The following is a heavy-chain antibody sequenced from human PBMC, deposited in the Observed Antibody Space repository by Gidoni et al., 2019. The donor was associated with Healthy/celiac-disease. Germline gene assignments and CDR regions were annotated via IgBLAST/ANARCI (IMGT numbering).Heavy chain of an antibody. CDR3: GRDRGGSLDY. J-gene: IGHJ4*02. V-gene: IGHV3-33*01. Sequence: WVAVIWYDVSNKYYADSVKGRFTISRDNSKNTLYLKMNSLRAEDTAVYYCGRDRGGSLDYWGQGPLVTVSS. D-gene: IGHD2-15*01. CDR2: IWYDVSNK.